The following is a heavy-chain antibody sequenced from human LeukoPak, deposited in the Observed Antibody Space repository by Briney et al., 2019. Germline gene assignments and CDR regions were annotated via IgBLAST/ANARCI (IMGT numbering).Heavy chain of an antibody. V-gene: IGHV3-21*01. J-gene: IGHJ4*02. CDR1: GFTFGEYA. CDR3: ARDPGYCSSTSCYDNYFDY. Sequence: PGRSLRLSCTTSGFTFGEYAMSWVRQAPGKGLEWVSSISSSGGYIFYADSVKGRFTISRDNAKNSLSLQMNSLTAEDTAVYYCARDPGYCSSTSCYDNYFDYWGQGTLVTVSS. D-gene: IGHD2-2*01. CDR2: ISSSGGYI.